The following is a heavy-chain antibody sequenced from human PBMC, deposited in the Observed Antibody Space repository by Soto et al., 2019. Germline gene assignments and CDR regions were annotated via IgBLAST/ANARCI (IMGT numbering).Heavy chain of an antibody. Sequence: ASVKVSCKASGYIFIDYYINGVRQAPGQGLEWMGWINPSSGGKKYAEQFKGRVTMTTDTSITTAYMELSGLRSDDTAVYYCVRPYCRTNRCHDWFDPWGQRTPVTVSS. V-gene: IGHV1-2*02. J-gene: IGHJ5*02. CDR2: INPSSGGK. CDR3: VRPYCRTNRCHDWFDP. CDR1: GYIFIDYY. D-gene: IGHD2-8*01.